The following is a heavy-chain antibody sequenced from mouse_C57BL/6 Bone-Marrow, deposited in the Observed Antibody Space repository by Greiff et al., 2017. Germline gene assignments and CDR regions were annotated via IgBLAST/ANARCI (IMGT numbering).Heavy chain of an antibody. CDR1: GYTFTGYW. Sequence: QVQLKESGAELMKPGASVKLSCKATGYTFTGYWIEWVKQRPGHGLEWIGEILPGSGSTNYNEKFKGKATFTADTSSNTAYMHLSSLTTEDSDIYYCARPHYYGSSLYYFDYWGQGTTLTVSA. V-gene: IGHV1-9*01. J-gene: IGHJ2*01. D-gene: IGHD1-1*01. CDR3: ARPHYYGSSLYYFDY. CDR2: ILPGSGST.